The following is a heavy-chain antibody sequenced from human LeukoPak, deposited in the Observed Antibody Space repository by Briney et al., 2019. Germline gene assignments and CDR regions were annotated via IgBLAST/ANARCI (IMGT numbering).Heavy chain of an antibody. CDR2: ISYDGSNK. V-gene: IGHV3-30-3*01. J-gene: IGHJ4*02. Sequence: GGSLRLSCAASAFTFSSYAMHWVRQAPGKGLEWVAVISYDGSNKYYADSVKGRFTISRDNSKNTLYLQMNSLRAEDTAVYYCARDSPYGDYVPYFDSWGQGTLVTVSS. D-gene: IGHD4-17*01. CDR1: AFTFSSYA. CDR3: ARDSPYGDYVPYFDS.